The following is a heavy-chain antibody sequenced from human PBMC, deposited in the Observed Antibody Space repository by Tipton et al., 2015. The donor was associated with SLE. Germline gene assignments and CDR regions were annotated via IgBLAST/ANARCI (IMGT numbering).Heavy chain of an antibody. J-gene: IGHJ4*02. V-gene: IGHV4-59*01. Sequence: TLSLTCTVSGGSISSYYWSWIRQPPGKGLEWIGYIYYSGSTNYNPSLKSRVTISVDTSKNQFSLKLSSVTAADTAVYYCASGRAVAGGDYFDYWGQVTLVTVSS. CDR3: ASGRAVAGGDYFDY. CDR1: GGSISSYY. CDR2: IYYSGST. D-gene: IGHD6-19*01.